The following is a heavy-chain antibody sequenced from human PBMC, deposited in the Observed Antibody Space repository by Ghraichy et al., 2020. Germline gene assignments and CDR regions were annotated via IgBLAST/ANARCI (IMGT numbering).Heavy chain of an antibody. Sequence: ASVKVSCKVSGYTLTELSMHWVRQAPGKGLEWMGGFDPEDGETIYAQKFQGRVTMTEDTSTDTDYMELSSLRSEDTAVYYCATWMDIVATIHRDDAFDIWGQGTMVTVSS. V-gene: IGHV1-24*01. J-gene: IGHJ3*02. CDR1: GYTLTELS. CDR2: FDPEDGET. CDR3: ATWMDIVATIHRDDAFDI. D-gene: IGHD5-12*01.